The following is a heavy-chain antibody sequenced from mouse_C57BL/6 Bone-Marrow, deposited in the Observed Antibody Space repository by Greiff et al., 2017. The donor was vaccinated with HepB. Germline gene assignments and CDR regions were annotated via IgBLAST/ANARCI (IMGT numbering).Heavy chain of an antibody. CDR3: ARGAYDYDFAY. J-gene: IGHJ3*01. CDR1: GYTFTDYY. CDR2: INPYNGGT. V-gene: IGHV1-19*01. D-gene: IGHD2-4*01. Sequence: EVQLQQSGPVLVKPGASVKMSCKASGYTFTDYYMNWVKQSHGKSLEWIGVINPYNGGTSYNQKFKGKATLTVDQSSSTAYMELNSLTSEDSAVYYCARGAYDYDFAYWGQGTLVTVSA.